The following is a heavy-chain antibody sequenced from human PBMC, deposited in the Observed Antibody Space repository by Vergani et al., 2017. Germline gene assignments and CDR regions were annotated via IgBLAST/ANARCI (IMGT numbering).Heavy chain of an antibody. D-gene: IGHD6-6*01. CDR1: GFTFSSYS. V-gene: IGHV3-21*01. Sequence: EVQLVESGGGLVKPGGSLRLSCAASGFTFSSYSMNWVRQAPGKGLEWVSSISSSSSYIYYADSVKGRFTISRDNAKNSLYLQMNSLRAEDTAVYYCARDLPLGXPYSSSSLGGSYYDLYYYYYMDVWGKGTTVTVSS. CDR2: ISSSSSYI. CDR3: ARDLPLGXPYSSSSLGGSYYDLYYYYYMDV. J-gene: IGHJ6*03.